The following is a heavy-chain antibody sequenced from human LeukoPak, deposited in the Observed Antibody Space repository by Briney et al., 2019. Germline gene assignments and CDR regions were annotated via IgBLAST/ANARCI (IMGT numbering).Heavy chain of an antibody. D-gene: IGHD6-19*01. V-gene: IGHV4-59*08. CDR3: ARHSSALAGLPFDS. J-gene: IGHJ4*02. CDR1: GGSISHFY. CDR2: IYYSGST. Sequence: SETLSLTCTVSGGSISHFYWSWIRQPPGGTLEWIGYIYYSGSTKYSPSLKSRVTISVDTSKNQFSLNLSSVTAADTAVYYCARHSSALAGLPFDSWGQGTLVTVSS.